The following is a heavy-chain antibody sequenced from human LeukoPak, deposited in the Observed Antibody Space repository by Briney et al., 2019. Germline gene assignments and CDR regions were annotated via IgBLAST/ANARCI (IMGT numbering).Heavy chain of an antibody. Sequence: GGSLRLSCAVSGFSVSGYWMTWVRQAPGKGLEWVANIKQDGSEKNYVDSVKGRFTISRDNAENSLFLQMNSLRVEDTAVYYCASIQYWGQGTLVTVSS. CDR2: IKQDGSEK. J-gene: IGHJ4*02. CDR1: GFSVSGYW. CDR3: ASIQY. V-gene: IGHV3-7*01.